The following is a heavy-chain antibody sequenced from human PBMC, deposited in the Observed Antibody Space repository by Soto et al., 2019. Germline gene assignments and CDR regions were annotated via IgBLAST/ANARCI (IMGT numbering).Heavy chain of an antibody. J-gene: IGHJ4*02. Sequence: EVQLLQSGGGLVQPGGSLRLSCSSSGFPFSTYGMSWVRQAPGKGLEWVSSISNGGTITYYADSVKGRLTISRDNTKNTVYLQMDSLGADDTAVYYCAKGGHETSWSEVYWGQGTMVIVSS. D-gene: IGHD2-2*01. CDR1: GFPFSTYG. V-gene: IGHV3-23*01. CDR3: AKGGHETSWSEVY. CDR2: ISNGGTIT.